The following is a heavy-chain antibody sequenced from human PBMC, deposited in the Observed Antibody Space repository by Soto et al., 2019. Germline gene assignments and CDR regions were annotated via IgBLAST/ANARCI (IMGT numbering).Heavy chain of an antibody. V-gene: IGHV1-18*01. J-gene: IGHJ4*02. Sequence: VQSGGEVKKPGASVKVSCKASGYTFSKNGFTWVRQAPGQGLEWMGWIGGYNGNTNYAPKFQGRVTMTADTSTSTAHMELRGLRSDDTAVYYCATAIAATGPADSWGQGTLVTVSS. D-gene: IGHD6-13*01. CDR1: GYTFSKNG. CDR3: ATAIAATGPADS. CDR2: IGGYNGNT.